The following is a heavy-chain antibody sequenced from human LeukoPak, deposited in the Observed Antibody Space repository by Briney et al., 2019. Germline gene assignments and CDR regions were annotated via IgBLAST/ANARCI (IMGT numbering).Heavy chain of an antibody. CDR3: ARDGPYGLGTYNHY. J-gene: IGHJ4*02. V-gene: IGHV4-30-4*08. D-gene: IGHD3-10*01. CDR2: IYYSGST. Sequence: ASETLSLTCTVSGGSISSGDYYWSWIRQPPGKGLEWIGYIYYSGSTYYNPSLKSRVTISVDTSKKQFSLNVRSVTAADTAVYYCARDGPYGLGTYNHYWGQGTLVTVSS. CDR1: GGSISSGDYY.